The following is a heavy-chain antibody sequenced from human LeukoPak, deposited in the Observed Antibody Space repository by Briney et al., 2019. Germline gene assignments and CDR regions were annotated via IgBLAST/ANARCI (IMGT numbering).Heavy chain of an antibody. D-gene: IGHD3-22*01. V-gene: IGHV4-4*02. CDR2: IYRSGAT. CDR1: GDSFSGNNY. J-gene: IGHJ4*02. CDR3: ARNSGYSDLNY. Sequence: SETLSLTCAVSGDSFSGNNYWTWVRQPPGKGLEWIGEIYRSGATNYNPSLKSRVTVSQDKSENQFSLKLNSVTAADTAIYYCARNSGYSDLNYWGQGVLVTVSS.